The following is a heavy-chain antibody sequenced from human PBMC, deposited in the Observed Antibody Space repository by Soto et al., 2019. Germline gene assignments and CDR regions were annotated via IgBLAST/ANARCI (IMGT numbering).Heavy chain of an antibody. CDR1: VFAFSGFE. D-gene: IGHD3-3*01. CDR2: ISSGASNM. Sequence: PGGSLRLSWSASVFAFSGFEMNWVRQAPGKGLEWVSYISSGASNMHYADSVKGRFTISRDNAQSSLYLQMNSLRVEDTAVYYCARDRNYDFWSGDRHKEGTYVTDVWGQGNT. J-gene: IGHJ6*02. CDR3: ARDRNYDFWSGDRHKEGTYVTDV. V-gene: IGHV3-48*03.